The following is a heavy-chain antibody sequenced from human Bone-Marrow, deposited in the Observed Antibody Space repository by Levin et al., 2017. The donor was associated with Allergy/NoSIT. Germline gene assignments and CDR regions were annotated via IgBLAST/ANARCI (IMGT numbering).Heavy chain of an antibody. CDR1: GFTFRSHS. CDR3: VKAETTVMLDYSSFDV. Sequence: LSLTCAASGFTFRSHSMNWVRRAPGRGLEWVSSLDGSSGKTLYADSVKGRFTISREYSKDTLFLQMNSLRAEDTARYYCVKAETTVMLDYSSFDVWGEGTAVTVSS. CDR2: LDGSSGKT. V-gene: IGHV3-23*01. J-gene: IGHJ6*04. D-gene: IGHD4-17*01.